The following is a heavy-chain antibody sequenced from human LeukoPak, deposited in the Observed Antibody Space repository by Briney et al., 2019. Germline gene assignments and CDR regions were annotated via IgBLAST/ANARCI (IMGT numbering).Heavy chain of an antibody. CDR1: GFTFSNYW. D-gene: IGHD3-9*01. Sequence: GGSLRLSCAASGFTFSNYWMSWVRQAPGKGLEWVANIKQDGSEKYYVNSVKGRFTISRDNSKNTLYLQMNSLRAEDTAVYYCAREMGYYDILTGFVTNAFDIWGQGTMVTVSS. V-gene: IGHV3-7*01. CDR3: AREMGYYDILTGFVTNAFDI. CDR2: IKQDGSEK. J-gene: IGHJ3*02.